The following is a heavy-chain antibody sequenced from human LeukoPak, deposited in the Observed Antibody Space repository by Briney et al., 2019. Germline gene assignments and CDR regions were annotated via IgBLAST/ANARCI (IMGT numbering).Heavy chain of an antibody. Sequence: SETLSLTCTVSGVSMSDYYWTWIRQPPGKGLEWIGYIYYSGSTNYNPSLKSRVTISADTSKNQLSLNLSSVTAADTAVYYCARGVRSVAAAVVDYWGQGTLVTVSS. CDR2: IYYSGST. J-gene: IGHJ4*02. D-gene: IGHD6-13*01. V-gene: IGHV4-59*01. CDR1: GVSMSDYY. CDR3: ARGVRSVAAAVVDY.